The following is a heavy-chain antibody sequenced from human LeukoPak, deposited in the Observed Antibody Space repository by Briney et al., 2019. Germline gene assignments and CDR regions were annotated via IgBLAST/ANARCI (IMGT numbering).Heavy chain of an antibody. Sequence: GGSLRLSCAASGFTFSSYSMNWVRQAPGKGLEWVSSISSSSSYIYYADSVKGRFTISRDNAKNSLYLQMNSLRAEDTAVYYCARESPSWYFDYWGQGTLVTVSS. CDR2: ISSSSSYI. CDR1: GFTFSSYS. V-gene: IGHV3-21*01. J-gene: IGHJ4*02. CDR3: ARESPSWYFDY. D-gene: IGHD2-15*01.